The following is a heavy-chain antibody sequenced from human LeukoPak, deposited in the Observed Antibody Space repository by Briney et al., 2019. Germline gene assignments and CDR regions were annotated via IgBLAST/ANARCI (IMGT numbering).Heavy chain of an antibody. J-gene: IGHJ4*02. V-gene: IGHV3-23*01. D-gene: IGHD3-16*01. Sequence: PGGSLRPSCAASGFTFSSYAMSWVRQAPGKGLEWVSAISSSGGATYYADSVKGRFTISRDNSKNTLYLQMNSLRVEDTAVYYCAKLSGGEPRDYWGQGTLVTVSS. CDR3: AKLSGGEPRDY. CDR2: ISSSGGAT. CDR1: GFTFSSYA.